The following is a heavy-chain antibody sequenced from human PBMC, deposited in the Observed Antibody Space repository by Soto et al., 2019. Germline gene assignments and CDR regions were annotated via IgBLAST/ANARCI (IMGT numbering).Heavy chain of an antibody. CDR3: ARVPRRGDYYDSSGGDLDY. CDR1: GFTFSSYA. J-gene: IGHJ4*02. Sequence: GGSLRLSCAASGFTFSSYAMHWVRQAPGKGLEWVAVISYDGSNKYYADSVKGRFTISRDNSKNTLYLQMNSLRAEDTAVYYCARVPRRGDYYDSSGGDLDYWGQGTLVTVSS. CDR2: ISYDGSNK. V-gene: IGHV3-30-3*01. D-gene: IGHD3-22*01.